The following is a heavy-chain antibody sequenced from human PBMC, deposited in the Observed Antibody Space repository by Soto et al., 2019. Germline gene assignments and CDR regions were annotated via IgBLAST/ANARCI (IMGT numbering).Heavy chain of an antibody. CDR1: GFTFSTYG. CDR3: AKGQHCSSTSCYFYHYGMDV. D-gene: IGHD2-2*01. Sequence: QVQLVESGGGVVQPGRSLRLSCVASGFTFSTYGMHWVRQAPGKGLEWVAVISYDGKNKYYADSVKGRLTIARDNSKNTVYLQMSRLRGEETAVYYCAKGQHCSSTSCYFYHYGMDVWGQGTTVDVTS. V-gene: IGHV3-30*18. CDR2: ISYDGKNK. J-gene: IGHJ6*02.